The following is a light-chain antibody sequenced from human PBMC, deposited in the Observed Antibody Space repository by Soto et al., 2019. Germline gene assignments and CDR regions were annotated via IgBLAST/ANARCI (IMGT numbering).Light chain of an antibody. CDR3: QQYDNLPLI. V-gene: IGKV1-5*03. J-gene: IGKJ5*01. CDR2: KAS. CDR1: QSISSW. Sequence: DMQMTQSPSNLSASVGDRVTITCRASQSISSWLAWYQQKPGKAPKLLIYKASTLKSGVPSRFSGSGSGTDFTLTIRSLQPEDFATYYCQQYDNLPLIFGQGTRLEIK.